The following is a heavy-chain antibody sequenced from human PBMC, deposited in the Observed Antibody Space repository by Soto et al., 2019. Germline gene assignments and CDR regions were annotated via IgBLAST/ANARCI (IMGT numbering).Heavy chain of an antibody. CDR1: GVTFSDYD. CDR2: ISSSGSNI. Sequence: CLXLSCAASGVTFSDYDMSWIRQAPGKGLEWVSHISSSGSNIYYADSVKGRFTISRDNSKNSLYLQMNSLRAEDTAVYYCARVGPPSDYWGQGTLVTVSS. CDR3: ARVGPPSDY. V-gene: IGHV3-11*01. J-gene: IGHJ4*02.